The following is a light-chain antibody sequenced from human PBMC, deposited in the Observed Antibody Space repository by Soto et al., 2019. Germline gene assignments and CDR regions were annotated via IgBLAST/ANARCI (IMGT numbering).Light chain of an antibody. CDR2: VAS. Sequence: DIQMTQSPSSLSASVGDRVTITCRASQSISTYLNWYQQKPGKPPKFLLYVASTLQSGVPSRFSGSGSGTDYTLTITSLQPEDFATYYCQQSYRSPYTFGQGTKLEVK. V-gene: IGKV1-39*01. J-gene: IGKJ2*01. CDR3: QQSYRSPYT. CDR1: QSISTY.